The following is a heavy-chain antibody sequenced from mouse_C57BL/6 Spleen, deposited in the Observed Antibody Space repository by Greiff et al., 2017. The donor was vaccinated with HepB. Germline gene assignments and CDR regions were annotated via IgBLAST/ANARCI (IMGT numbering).Heavy chain of an antibody. Sequence: VKLVESGPELVKPGASVKISCKASGYAFSSSWMNWVKQRPGKGLEWIGRIYPGDGDTNYNGKFKGKATLTADKSSSTAYMQLSSLTSEDSAVYFCARVITTVVATNFDYWGQGTTLTVSS. D-gene: IGHD1-1*01. CDR3: ARVITTVVATNFDY. CDR1: GYAFSSSW. CDR2: IYPGDGDT. J-gene: IGHJ2*01. V-gene: IGHV1-82*01.